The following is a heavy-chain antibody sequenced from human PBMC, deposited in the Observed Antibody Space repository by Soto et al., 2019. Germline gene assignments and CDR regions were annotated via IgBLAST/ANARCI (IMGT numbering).Heavy chain of an antibody. D-gene: IGHD3-10*01. V-gene: IGHV4-31*03. CDR2: IYYSGST. Sequence: QVQLQESGPGLVKPSQTLSLTCTVSGGSISSGGYYWSWIRQHPGKGLEWSGYIYYSGSTYYNPSLKRRVTISVDTSKNQFSLKLSSVTAADTAVYYCATYGSGTYKPTTFDYWGQGTLVTVSS. CDR3: ATYGSGTYKPTTFDY. CDR1: GGSISSGGYY. J-gene: IGHJ4*02.